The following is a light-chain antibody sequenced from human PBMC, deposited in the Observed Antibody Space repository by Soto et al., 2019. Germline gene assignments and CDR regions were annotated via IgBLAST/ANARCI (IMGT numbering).Light chain of an antibody. J-gene: IGLJ2*01. Sequence: QSALTQPASVSGSPGQSIAISCTGTSNDVGSFNLVSWYQQHPGKAPKLLIYEVTKWPSGVSNRFSGSKSGNTASLTISGLQAEDEADYYCCSFGGSTSYVLFGGGTKLTVL. CDR3: CSFGGSTSYVL. CDR1: SNDVGSFNL. CDR2: EVT. V-gene: IGLV2-23*02.